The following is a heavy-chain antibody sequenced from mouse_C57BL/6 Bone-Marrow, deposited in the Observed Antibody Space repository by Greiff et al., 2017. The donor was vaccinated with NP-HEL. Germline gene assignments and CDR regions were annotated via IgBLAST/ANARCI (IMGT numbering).Heavy chain of an antibody. D-gene: IGHD2-3*01. J-gene: IGHJ2*01. V-gene: IGHV1-59*01. CDR3: ADDGYYVYFDY. CDR1: GYTFTSYW. CDR2: IDPSDSYT. Sequence: QVQLQQPGAELVRPGTSVKLSCKASGYTFTSYWMHWVKQRPGQGLEWIGVIDPSDSYTNYNQKFKGKATLTVDTSSSTAYMQLSSLTSEDSAVYYCADDGYYVYFDYWGQGTTLTVSS.